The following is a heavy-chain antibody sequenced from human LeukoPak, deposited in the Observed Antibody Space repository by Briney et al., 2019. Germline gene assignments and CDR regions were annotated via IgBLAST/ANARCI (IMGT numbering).Heavy chain of an antibody. D-gene: IGHD3-10*01. CDR1: GGTFSSYA. V-gene: IGHV1-69*13. CDR3: ARDKESYGSGSYYTFDY. J-gene: IGHJ4*02. Sequence: GASVKVSCKASGGTFSSYAISWVRQAPGHGLEWMGGIIPIFGTANYAQKFQCRATITSEESTSTANMELSSLRSEDTAVYYCARDKESYGSGSYYTFDYWGQGTLVTVSS. CDR2: IIPIFGTA.